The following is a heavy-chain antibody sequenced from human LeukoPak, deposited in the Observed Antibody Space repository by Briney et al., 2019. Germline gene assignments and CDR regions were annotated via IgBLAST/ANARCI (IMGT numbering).Heavy chain of an antibody. D-gene: IGHD2-15*01. V-gene: IGHV3-21*01. Sequence: GGSLRLSCAASGFTFDDYGMSWVRQAPGKGLEWVSSISSSSSYIYYADSVKGRFTISRDNAKNSLYLQMHSLRAEDTAVYYCARDAAYCSGGSCYFGYWGQGTLVTVSS. CDR2: ISSSSSYI. J-gene: IGHJ4*02. CDR3: ARDAAYCSGGSCYFGY. CDR1: GFTFDDYG.